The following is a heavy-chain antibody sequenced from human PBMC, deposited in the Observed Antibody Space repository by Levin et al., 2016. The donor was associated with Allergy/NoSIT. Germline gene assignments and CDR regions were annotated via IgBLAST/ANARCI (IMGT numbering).Heavy chain of an antibody. J-gene: IGHJ2*01. CDR2: IHHTGAT. CDR3: ARGGWSIDL. V-gene: IGHV4-59*11. Sequence: SETLSLTCTVPRGSISSHYWTWIRQPPGKGLEWIGYIHHTGATNFNPSLKSRVTFSIDTSKDQFSLNLMSVTAADTAVYFCARGGWSIDLWGRGTLVTVSS. CDR1: RGSISSHY.